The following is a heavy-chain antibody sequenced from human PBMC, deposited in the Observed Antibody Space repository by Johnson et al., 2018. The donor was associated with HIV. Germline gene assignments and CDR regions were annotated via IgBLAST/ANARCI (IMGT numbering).Heavy chain of an antibody. CDR1: GFTFSDYY. Sequence: QVQLVESGGGLVKPGGSLRLSCAGSGFTFSDYYMNWIRQAPGKGLEWVSYISSSGSAIYYADSVKGRFTISRDNAKNSLYLQMNSLRAEETAVYYCARGRYSSTWYVGGLDAFDIWGQGTMVTVSS. D-gene: IGHD6-13*01. J-gene: IGHJ3*02. V-gene: IGHV3-11*04. CDR3: ARGRYSSTWYVGGLDAFDI. CDR2: ISSSGSAI.